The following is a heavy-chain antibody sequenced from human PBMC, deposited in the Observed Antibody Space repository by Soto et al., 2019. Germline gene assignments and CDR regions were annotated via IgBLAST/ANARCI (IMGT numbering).Heavy chain of an antibody. CDR1: GFTFSGYS. V-gene: IGHV3-48*02. J-gene: IGHJ4*02. CDR2: ISSGSKTI. CDR3: AREDILGVRSFDY. Sequence: EVQLVKSGGGLVQWGGSLRLSCAASGFTFSGYSVNWVRQAPGKGLEWVSYISSGSKTIYYAESVKGRFTVSRDNARNSQYLQMNSLRDEDTAVYYCAREDILGVRSFDYWGQGTLVTVSS. D-gene: IGHD3-9*01.